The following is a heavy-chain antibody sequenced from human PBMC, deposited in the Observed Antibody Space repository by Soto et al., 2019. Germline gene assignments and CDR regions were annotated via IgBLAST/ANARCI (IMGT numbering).Heavy chain of an antibody. CDR3: SNTQNYDPTY. D-gene: IGHD1-7*01. V-gene: IGHV3-23*01. J-gene: IGHJ4*02. CDR2: ISGSGGST. CDR1: VFTFSSYA. Sequence: PXGSLRLSCASSVFTFSSYAMSWVRHSPGKGLEWVSAISGSGGSTYYADSVKGRFTISRDNSKNTLYLQMNSLRAEDTAVYYCSNTQNYDPTYWGQGTLFTVSS.